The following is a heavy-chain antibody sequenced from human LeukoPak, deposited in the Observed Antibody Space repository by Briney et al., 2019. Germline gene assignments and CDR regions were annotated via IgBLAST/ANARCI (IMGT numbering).Heavy chain of an antibody. V-gene: IGHV3-23*01. J-gene: IGHJ4*02. CDR1: GFTFSSYA. D-gene: IGHD3-22*01. CDR2: ILASGGGT. CDR3: ATTPRTLNYYDSGGRDY. Sequence: GGSLRLSCAASGFTFSSYAMTWVRQAPGKGLEWVSAILASGGGTNYADSAKGRFTISRDNSKNTLYLQMNSLRAEDTAVYYCATTPRTLNYYDSGGRDYWGQGTLVTVSS.